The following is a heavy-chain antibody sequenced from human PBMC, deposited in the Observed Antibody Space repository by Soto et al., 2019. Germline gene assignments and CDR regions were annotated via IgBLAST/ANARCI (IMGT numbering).Heavy chain of an antibody. CDR3: ARTLNYYGSGTVPYY. CDR1: GYTFTSYG. D-gene: IGHD3-10*01. Sequence: ASVKVSCKASGYTFTSYGISWVRQAPGQGLEWMGWISAYNGNTNYAQKLQGRVTMTTDTSTSTAYMELRSLRSDDTAVYYCARTLNYYGSGTVPYYWGQGTLVTVSS. J-gene: IGHJ4*02. CDR2: ISAYNGNT. V-gene: IGHV1-18*01.